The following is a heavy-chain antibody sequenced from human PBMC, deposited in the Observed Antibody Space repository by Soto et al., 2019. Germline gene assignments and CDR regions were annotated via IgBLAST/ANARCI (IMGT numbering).Heavy chain of an antibody. V-gene: IGHV4-39*01. CDR2: IYYSGST. J-gene: IGHJ3*02. CDR3: ARPRRDPYEYIWGSYRSSAFDI. D-gene: IGHD3-16*02. CDR1: GGSISSSSYY. Sequence: QLQLQESGPGLVKPSETLSLTCTVSGGSISSSSYYWGWIRQPPGKGLEWIGSIYYSGSTYYNPSLKSRVTISVDTSKNQFSLKLSSVTAADTAVYYCARPRRDPYEYIWGSYRSSAFDIWGQGTMVTVSS.